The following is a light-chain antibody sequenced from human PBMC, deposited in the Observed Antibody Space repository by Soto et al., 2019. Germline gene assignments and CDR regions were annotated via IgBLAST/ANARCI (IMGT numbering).Light chain of an antibody. V-gene: IGKV3-20*01. CDR3: QQYGTPLFT. CDR2: GAS. Sequence: MVLTQSPATLSLSQGERATLSCGASQSVTNNFLAWYQQKPGQAPRLLIYGASSRATGVPDRFSGSGSGTDFTLTISRLEPGDFAVYYCQQYGTPLFTFGPGTKVDIK. J-gene: IGKJ3*01. CDR1: QSVTNNF.